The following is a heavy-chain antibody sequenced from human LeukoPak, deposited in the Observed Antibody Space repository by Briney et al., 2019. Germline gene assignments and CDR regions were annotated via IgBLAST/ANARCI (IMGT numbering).Heavy chain of an antibody. CDR3: AKGGQQLVIDY. CDR1: GFTFSSYE. J-gene: IGHJ4*02. CDR2: ISSSGSTI. D-gene: IGHD6-13*01. V-gene: IGHV3-48*03. Sequence: PGGSLRLSCAASGFTFSSYEMNWVRQAPGKGLEWVSYISSSGSTIYYADSVKGRFTISRDNAKNSLYLQMNSLRAEDTAVYHCAKGGQQLVIDYWGQGTLVTVSS.